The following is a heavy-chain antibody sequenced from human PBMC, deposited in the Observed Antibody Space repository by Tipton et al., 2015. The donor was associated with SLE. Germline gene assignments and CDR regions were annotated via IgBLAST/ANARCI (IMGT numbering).Heavy chain of an antibody. J-gene: IGHJ4*02. V-gene: IGHV4-34*01. D-gene: IGHD6-13*01. Sequence: LRLSCAVYGGSFSGYYWSWIRQPPGKGLEWIGSIYYSGSTYYNPSLKSRVTISVDTSKNQFSLKLSSVTAADTAVYYCARLGYSSSWGDYWGQGTLVTVSS. CDR1: GGSFSGYY. CDR2: IYYSGST. CDR3: ARLGYSSSWGDY.